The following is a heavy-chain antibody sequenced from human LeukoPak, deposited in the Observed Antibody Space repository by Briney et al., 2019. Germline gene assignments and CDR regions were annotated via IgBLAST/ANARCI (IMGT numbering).Heavy chain of an antibody. CDR2: IYYSGST. CDR1: GVSISSYY. J-gene: IGHJ4*02. CDR3: ARRRDWELPYFDY. V-gene: IGHV4-59*08. D-gene: IGHD1-26*01. Sequence: SDTLSLTCTVSGVSISSYYWSWIRQPPGKGLEWIGYIYYSGSTNYNPSLKSRVTISVDTSKNQFSLKLSSVTAADTAVYYCARRRDWELPYFDYWGQGTLVTVSS.